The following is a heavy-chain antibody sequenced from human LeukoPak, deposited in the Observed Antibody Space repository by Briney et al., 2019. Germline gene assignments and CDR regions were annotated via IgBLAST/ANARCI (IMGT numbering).Heavy chain of an antibody. J-gene: IGHJ4*02. CDR2: ISSSSSYI. CDR1: GFTFSSYE. CDR3: ARDRAVGYFDWLSTFDY. D-gene: IGHD3-9*01. V-gene: IGHV3-21*01. Sequence: PGGSLRLSCAASGFTFSSYEMNWVRQAPGKGLEWVSSISSSSSYIYYADSVKGRFTISRDNAENSLYLQMNSLRAEDTAVYYCARDRAVGYFDWLSTFDYWGQGTLVTVSS.